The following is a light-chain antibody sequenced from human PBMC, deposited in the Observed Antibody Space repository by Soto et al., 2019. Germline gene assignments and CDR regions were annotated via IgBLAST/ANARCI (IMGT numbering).Light chain of an antibody. CDR2: GTS. Sequence: EIVLTQSPGTLSLSRGERVTLSCRASQSIDNNHLAWYQQKPGQAPRLLIHGTSNRATGIPDRFSGSGSGTDFTLTFSRLEPEDSAVYYCEYYGTSIIFGGGTKVEIK. CDR1: QSIDNNH. V-gene: IGKV3-20*01. J-gene: IGKJ4*01. CDR3: EYYGTSII.